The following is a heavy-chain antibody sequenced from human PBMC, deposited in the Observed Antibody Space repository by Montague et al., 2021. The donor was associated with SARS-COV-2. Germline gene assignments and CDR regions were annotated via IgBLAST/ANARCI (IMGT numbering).Heavy chain of an antibody. V-gene: IGHV4-59*02. CDR3: ARGRDERGYSFGYYYFDL. J-gene: IGHJ4*02. CDR2: MHYRGTT. CDR1: GGSVSPYY. D-gene: IGHD5-18*01. Sequence: SETLSLTCTISGGSVSPYYWSWIRQPPGKGLEWIGYMHYRGTTNYNPSLESRVTMSLDTSENQFSLKLTSVTAAETAVYFCARGRDERGYSFGYYYFDLWGQGTLVTVSP.